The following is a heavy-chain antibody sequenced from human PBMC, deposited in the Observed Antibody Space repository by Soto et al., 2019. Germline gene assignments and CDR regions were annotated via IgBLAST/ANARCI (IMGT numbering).Heavy chain of an antibody. V-gene: IGHV1-69*02. CDR3: ARRDYYDSSGYPDY. D-gene: IGHD3-22*01. J-gene: IGHJ4*02. CDR1: GGTFSSYT. Sequence: QVQLVQSGAEVKKPGSSVKVSCKASGGTFSSYTISWVRQAPGQGLEWMGRIIPILGIANYAQKFQGRVTITADKSTSTAYMELSRLRSEDTAVYYCARRDYYDSSGYPDYWGQGTLVTVSS. CDR2: IIPILGIA.